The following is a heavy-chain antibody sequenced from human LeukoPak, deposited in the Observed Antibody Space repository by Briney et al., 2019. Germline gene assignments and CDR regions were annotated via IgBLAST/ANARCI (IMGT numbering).Heavy chain of an antibody. CDR1: GGSISSGGYS. CDR2: IYHSGST. D-gene: IGHD3-10*01. V-gene: IGHV4-30-2*01. CDR3: ARGESATMVRGVGSYGMDV. Sequence: SQTLSLTCAVSGGSISSGGYSWSWIRQPPGKGLEWIGYIYHSGSTYYNPSLKSRVTISVDRSKNQFSLKLSSVTAADTAGYYCARGESATMVRGVGSYGMDVWGQGDKVNGSS. J-gene: IGHJ6*02.